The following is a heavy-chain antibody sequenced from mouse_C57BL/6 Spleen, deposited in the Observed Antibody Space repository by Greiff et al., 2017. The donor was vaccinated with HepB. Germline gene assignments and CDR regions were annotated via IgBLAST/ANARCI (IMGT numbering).Heavy chain of an antibody. J-gene: IGHJ1*03. Sequence: VQLQQSGAELVRPGASVTLSCKASGYTFTDYEMHWVKQTPVHGLEWIGAIDPETGGTAYNQKFKGKAILTADKSSSTAYMELRSLTSEDSAVYYCTRSITTRYFDVGGTGTTVTVSS. CDR2: IDPETGGT. CDR3: TRSITTRYFDV. D-gene: IGHD1-1*01. CDR1: GYTFTDYE. V-gene: IGHV1-15*01.